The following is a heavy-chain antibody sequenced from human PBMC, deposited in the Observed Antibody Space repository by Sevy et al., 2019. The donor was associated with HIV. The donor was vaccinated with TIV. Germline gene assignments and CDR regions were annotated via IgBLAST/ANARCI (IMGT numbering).Heavy chain of an antibody. CDR2: INLDGSEK. CDR3: ATVRGWELPRKYYFDY. V-gene: IGHV3-7*03. Sequence: GESLKISCAASGFTFSSYWMSWVRQAPGKGLEWVANINLDGSEKYSVDSVRGRFTISRDNAKNSLYLQMNSLKAEDTAVYYCATVRGWELPRKYYFDYWGQGTLVTVSS. D-gene: IGHD1-26*01. J-gene: IGHJ4*02. CDR1: GFTFSSYW.